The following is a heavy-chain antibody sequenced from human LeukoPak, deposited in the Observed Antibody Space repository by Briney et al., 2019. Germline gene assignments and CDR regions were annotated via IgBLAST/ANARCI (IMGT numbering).Heavy chain of an antibody. V-gene: IGHV1-2*04. D-gene: IGHD5-18*01. Sequence: ASVKVCCKASGYTFTGYYMHWVRQAPGQGLEWMGWINPNSGGTNYAQKFQGWVTMTRDTSISTAYMELSRLRSDDTAVYYCARERRGYSYGYVVYFDYWGQGTLVTVSS. J-gene: IGHJ4*02. CDR3: ARERRGYSYGYVVYFDY. CDR2: INPNSGGT. CDR1: GYTFTGYY.